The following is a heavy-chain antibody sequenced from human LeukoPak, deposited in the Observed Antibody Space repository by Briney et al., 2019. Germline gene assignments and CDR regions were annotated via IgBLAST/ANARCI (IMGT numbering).Heavy chain of an antibody. CDR1: GGSFSGYY. V-gene: IGHV4-34*01. D-gene: IGHD3-10*01. Sequence: SETLSLTCAVYGGSFSGYYWSWLRQPPGKGLEWIGEINHSGSTNYNPPLKNRVTISVDTSKNQFSLKLSSVTAADPAVYYCARAIRGSGSYRYLDYWGQGTLVTVSS. J-gene: IGHJ4*02. CDR2: INHSGST. CDR3: ARAIRGSGSYRYLDY.